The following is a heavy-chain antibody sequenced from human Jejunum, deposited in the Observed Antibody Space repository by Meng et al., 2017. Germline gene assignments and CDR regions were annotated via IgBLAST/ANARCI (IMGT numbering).Heavy chain of an antibody. J-gene: IGHJ3*01. CDR2: ISHHEINK. Sequence: GESLKISCAASGFAFSTYQMHWVRQAPGKGLEWLAVISHHEINKFYADSVRARFTISRDNSKNTVDLQINSLTNEDTALYYCARALRGRAFDLWGQGTKVTVSS. CDR3: ARALRGRAFDL. V-gene: IGHV3-30*03. D-gene: IGHD3-16*01. CDR1: GFAFSTYQ.